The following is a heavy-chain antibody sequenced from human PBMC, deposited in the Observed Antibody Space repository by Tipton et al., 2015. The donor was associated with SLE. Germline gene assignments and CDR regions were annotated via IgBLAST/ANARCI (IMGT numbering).Heavy chain of an antibody. CDR1: GGSFSGYY. CDR3: ARDRGYFDH. Sequence: TLSLTCAVYGGSFSGYYWSWIRQPPGKGLEWIGEINHSGSTNYNPSLKSRVTISVDTSKNQFSLKLSSVTAADTAVYYCARDRGYFDHWGRGALVTVSS. V-gene: IGHV4-34*01. CDR2: INHSGST. J-gene: IGHJ2*01.